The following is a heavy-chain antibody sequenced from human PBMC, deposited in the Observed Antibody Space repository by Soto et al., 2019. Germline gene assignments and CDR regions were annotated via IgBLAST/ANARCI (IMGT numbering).Heavy chain of an antibody. V-gene: IGHV3-23*01. CDR1: GFSFSSYA. J-gene: IGHJ5*02. Sequence: PAGSLRLSCAASGFSFSSYAMSWVRQAPGKGLEWVSAISGSGGSTYYADSVKGRFTISRDNSKNTLYLQMNSLRAEDTAVYYCAKDPRRTITMVRGVIITNRKTHNWFDPWGQGTPVTVSS. CDR3: AKDPRRTITMVRGVIITNRKTHNWFDP. D-gene: IGHD3-10*01. CDR2: ISGSGGST.